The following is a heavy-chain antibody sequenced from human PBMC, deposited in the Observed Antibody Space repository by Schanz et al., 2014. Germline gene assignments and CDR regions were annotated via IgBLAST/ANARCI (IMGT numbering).Heavy chain of an antibody. J-gene: IGHJ6*02. CDR3: VRDAGWAFGDYHGMDG. D-gene: IGHD3-10*01. CDR1: GYTFNNHG. V-gene: IGHV1-18*01. CDR2: ISVYHGHT. Sequence: QVQLVQSGGEVKKPGASATVSCKASGYTFNNHGISWVRQAPGQGLEWMGWISVYHGHTNYAEKVHGRVTMTTDTSTSTAYMELRSLISDDTAVYYCVRDAGWAFGDYHGMDGWGQGTSVTVSS.